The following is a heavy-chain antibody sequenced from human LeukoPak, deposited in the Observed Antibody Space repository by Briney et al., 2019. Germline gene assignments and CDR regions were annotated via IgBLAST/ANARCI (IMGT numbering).Heavy chain of an antibody. J-gene: IGHJ4*02. V-gene: IGHV4-34*01. D-gene: IGHD3-10*01. CDR1: GGSFSGYY. CDR2: INHSGST. Sequence: PSETLSLTCAVYGGSFSGYYWSWIRQPPGKGLEWIGEINHSGSTSYNPSLKSRVTISVDTSKNQFSLKLSSVTAADTGMYYCARGFYGSGSPTLDYWGQGTLVTVSS. CDR3: ARGFYGSGSPTLDY.